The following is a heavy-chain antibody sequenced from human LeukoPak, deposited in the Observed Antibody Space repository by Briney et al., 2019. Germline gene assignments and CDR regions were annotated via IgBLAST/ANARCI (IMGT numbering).Heavy chain of an antibody. V-gene: IGHV1-18*01. CDR2: ISAYNGNT. J-gene: IGHJ3*01. CDR3: AGGYQLLDAFDL. D-gene: IGHD2-2*01. CDR1: GHTFTSYG. Sequence: ASVKVSCKASGHTFTSYGISWVRQAPGQGLEWMGWISAYNGNTNYAQKLQGRVTMTTDTSTSTAYMEPRSLRSDDTAVYYCAGGYQLLDAFDLWGQGTMVTVSS.